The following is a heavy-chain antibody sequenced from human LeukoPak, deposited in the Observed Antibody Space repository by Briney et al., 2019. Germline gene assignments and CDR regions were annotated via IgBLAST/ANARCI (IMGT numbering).Heavy chain of an antibody. Sequence: ASVKVSCKLSGYTLTELSMHWVRQAPGKGLEWMGGFYPEDGETIYAQKFQGRVTMTEDTSTDTAYMELRSLRSEDTAVYYCATSYYYDSSGYYPTFDYWGQGTLVTVSS. J-gene: IGHJ4*02. CDR1: GYTLTELS. V-gene: IGHV1-24*01. CDR2: FYPEDGET. D-gene: IGHD3-22*01. CDR3: ATSYYYDSSGYYPTFDY.